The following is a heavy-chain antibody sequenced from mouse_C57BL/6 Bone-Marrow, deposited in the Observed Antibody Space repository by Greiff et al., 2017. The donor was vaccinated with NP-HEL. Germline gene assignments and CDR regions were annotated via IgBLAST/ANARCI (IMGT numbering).Heavy chain of an antibody. J-gene: IGHJ3*01. CDR1: GYAFSSSW. CDR2: IYPGDGDT. D-gene: IGHD1-1*01. V-gene: IGHV1-82*01. Sequence: QVQLQQSGPELVKPGASVKISCKASGYAFSSSWMNWVKQRPGKGLEWIGRIYPGDGDTNYNGKFKGKAKLTADKSSSTAYMQLSSLTSEDSAVYFCARGYYGSRRFAYWGQGTLVTVSA. CDR3: ARGYYGSRRFAY.